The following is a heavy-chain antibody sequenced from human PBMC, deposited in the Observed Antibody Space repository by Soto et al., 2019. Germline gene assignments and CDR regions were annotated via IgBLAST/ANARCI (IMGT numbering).Heavy chain of an antibody. J-gene: IGHJ5*02. Sequence: GASVKVSCKASGYTFTSYDINWVRQAIGQGLEWMGWMNPNSGNTGYAQKFQGRVTMTRNTSISTAYMELSSLRSEDTAVYYCARRRNYDFWSGYYTWFDPWGQGTLVTVSS. CDR3: ARRRNYDFWSGYYTWFDP. D-gene: IGHD3-3*01. CDR1: GYTFTSYD. CDR2: MNPNSGNT. V-gene: IGHV1-8*01.